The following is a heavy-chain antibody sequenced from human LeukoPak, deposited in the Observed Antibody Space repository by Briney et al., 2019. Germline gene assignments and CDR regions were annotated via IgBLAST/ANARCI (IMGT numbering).Heavy chain of an antibody. CDR3: ARDYQYSSSWYDLSDY. V-gene: IGHV3-7*01. J-gene: IGHJ4*02. CDR1: GFTVSSNY. Sequence: GGSLRLSCAASGFTVSSNYMSWVRQAPGKGLEWVANIKQDGSEKYYVDSVKGRFTISRDNAKNSLYLQMNSLRAEDTAVYYCARDYQYSSSWYDLSDYWGQGTLVTVSS. D-gene: IGHD6-13*01. CDR2: IKQDGSEK.